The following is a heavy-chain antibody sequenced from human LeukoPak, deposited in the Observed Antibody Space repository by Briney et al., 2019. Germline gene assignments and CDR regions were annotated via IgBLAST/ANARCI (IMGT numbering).Heavy chain of an antibody. CDR3: ARDGLGCSSTSCQG. J-gene: IGHJ4*02. CDR1: GGTFSSYA. V-gene: IGHV1-69*13. Sequence: SVKVSCKASGGTFSSYAISWVRQAPGQGLEWMGGIIPIFGTANYAQKFQGRVTITADESTSTAYMELSSLRSEDTAVYYCARDGLGCSSTSCQGWGQGTLVTVSS. D-gene: IGHD2-2*01. CDR2: IIPIFGTA.